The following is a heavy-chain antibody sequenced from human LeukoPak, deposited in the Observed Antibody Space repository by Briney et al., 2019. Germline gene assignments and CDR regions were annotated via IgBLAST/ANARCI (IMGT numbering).Heavy chain of an antibody. CDR1: GFTVSSNY. Sequence: PGGSLRLSCAASGFTVSSNYMSWVRQAPGKGLEWVSVIYSGGSTYYADSVKGRFTISRDNSKNTLYLQMNSLRAEDTAVYYCATASMYIPFDYWGQGTLVTVSS. V-gene: IGHV3-66*01. D-gene: IGHD1-14*01. CDR3: ATASMYIPFDY. J-gene: IGHJ4*02. CDR2: IYSGGST.